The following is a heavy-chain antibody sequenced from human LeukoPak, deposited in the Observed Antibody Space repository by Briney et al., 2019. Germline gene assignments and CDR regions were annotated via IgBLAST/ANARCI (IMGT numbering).Heavy chain of an antibody. V-gene: IGHV3-53*01. D-gene: IGHD3-22*01. CDR3: ARDRTYYYDSSGQKGFDY. J-gene: IGHJ4*02. Sequence: GGSLRLSCAASGFTVSSNYMSWVRQAPGKGLEWVSVIYSGGSTYYADSAKGRFTISRDNSKNTLYLQMNSLRAEDTAVYYCARDRTYYYDSSGQKGFDYWGQGTLVTVSS. CDR2: IYSGGST. CDR1: GFTVSSNY.